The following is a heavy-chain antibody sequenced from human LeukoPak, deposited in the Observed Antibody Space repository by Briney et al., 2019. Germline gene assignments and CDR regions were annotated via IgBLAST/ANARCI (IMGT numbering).Heavy chain of an antibody. D-gene: IGHD2-15*01. CDR1: GYTFTSYG. CDR3: ARVGTDCSGGSCH. J-gene: IGHJ4*02. V-gene: IGHV1-18*01. CDR2: ISTNNENT. Sequence: GASVKVSCKASGYTFTSYGITWVRQAPGQGLEWMGRISTNNENTNYAQKFQGRVTMTTDTSTSTAHMELRSLRSDDTAAYYCARVGTDCSGGSCHWGKGNLVTVSS.